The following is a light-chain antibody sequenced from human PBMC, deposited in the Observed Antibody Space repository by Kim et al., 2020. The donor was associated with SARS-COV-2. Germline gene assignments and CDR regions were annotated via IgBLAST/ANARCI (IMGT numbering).Light chain of an antibody. Sequence: QSALTQPASVSGSPGQSITISCTGSSSDVGGYNYVSWYQQHPGKAPKLMIYDVSKRPSGISNRFSGSKSGNTASLTISWLQAEDEADYYCSSYTSSSAWVFGGGTQLTVL. J-gene: IGLJ3*02. CDR3: SSYTSSSAWV. V-gene: IGLV2-14*01. CDR2: DVS. CDR1: SSDVGGYNY.